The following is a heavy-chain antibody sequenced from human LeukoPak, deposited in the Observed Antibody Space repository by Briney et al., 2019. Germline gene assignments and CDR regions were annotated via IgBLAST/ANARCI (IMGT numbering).Heavy chain of an antibody. D-gene: IGHD3-22*01. CDR1: GFTFSSYS. J-gene: IGHJ4*02. CDR3: ARDAYYYDSTSDY. Sequence: GGSLRLSCAASGFTFSSYSMNWVRQAPGKGLEWVSYISSSSSTIYYADSVKGRFTISRDNAKNSLYLQMNSLRAEDTAVYYCARDAYYYDSTSDYWGQGTLVTVSS. CDR2: ISSSSSTI. V-gene: IGHV3-48*04.